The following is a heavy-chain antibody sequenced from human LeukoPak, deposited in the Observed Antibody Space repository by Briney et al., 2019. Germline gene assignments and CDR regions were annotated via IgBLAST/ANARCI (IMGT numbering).Heavy chain of an antibody. CDR1: GYSFTTFG. Sequence: ASVKVSCKASGYSFTTFGITWVRQAPGQGLQWMGWTSPYEDYPRYAQKFQGRVTMTTETSTNTAYMELRSLTSDDTAVYYCAKVDRPIIEGARGEAFDVWGQGTLVTVSS. CDR2: TSPYEDYP. J-gene: IGHJ3*01. D-gene: IGHD1-26*01. V-gene: IGHV1-18*01. CDR3: AKVDRPIIEGARGEAFDV.